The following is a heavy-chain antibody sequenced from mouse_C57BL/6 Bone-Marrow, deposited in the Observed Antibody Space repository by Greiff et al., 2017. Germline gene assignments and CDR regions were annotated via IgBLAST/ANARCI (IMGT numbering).Heavy chain of an antibody. CDR3: ARHGYYGSREYFDV. D-gene: IGHD1-1*01. CDR1: GFTFSSYT. J-gene: IGHJ1*03. CDR2: ISGGGGNT. V-gene: IGHV5-9*01. Sequence: EVQRVESGGGLVKPGGSLKLSCAASGFTFSSYTMSWVRQTPEKRLEWVATISGGGGNTYYPDSVKGRFTISSDNAKNTLYLQMSSLRSEDTALYYCARHGYYGSREYFDVWGTGTTVTVSS.